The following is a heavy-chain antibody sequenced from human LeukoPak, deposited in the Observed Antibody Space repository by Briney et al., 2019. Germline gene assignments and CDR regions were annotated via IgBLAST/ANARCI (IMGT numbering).Heavy chain of an antibody. J-gene: IGHJ6*02. D-gene: IGHD6-13*01. CDR2: ITSRGTTI. CDR3: ARWLRGIADEDGVDV. Sequence: PGGSLRLSRTASGFTLSDYYLPWIRQAPGKGLEWVSYITSRGTTIYHADSVKGRFTISRDNAKNSLYLQMNSLSAEDTAVYYCARWLRGIADEDGVDVWGQGTTVTVSS. CDR1: GFTLSDYY. V-gene: IGHV3-11*01.